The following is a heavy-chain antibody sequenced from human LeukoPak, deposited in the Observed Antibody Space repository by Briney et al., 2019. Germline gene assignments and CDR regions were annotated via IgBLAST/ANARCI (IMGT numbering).Heavy chain of an antibody. CDR2: ISSSGSTI. Sequence: QPGGSLRLSCAASGFTFSSYEMNWVRQAPGKGLEWVSYISSSGSTIYYADSVKGRFTISRDNAKSSLYLQMNSLRAEDTAVYYCARGYCSGGSCYKAGYFDYWGQGTLVTVSS. V-gene: IGHV3-48*03. CDR3: ARGYCSGGSCYKAGYFDY. D-gene: IGHD2-15*01. CDR1: GFTFSSYE. J-gene: IGHJ4*02.